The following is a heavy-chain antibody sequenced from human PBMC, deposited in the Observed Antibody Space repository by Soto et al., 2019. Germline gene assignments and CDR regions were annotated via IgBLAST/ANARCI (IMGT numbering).Heavy chain of an antibody. CDR1: GFTFNIYA. CDR2: IRRYGDIT. CDR3: AKDSYLDHDSRGYLFDN. V-gene: IGHV3-23*01. J-gene: IGHJ4*02. Sequence: EVQLLESGGDLIQPGGSLRLSCAASGFTFNIYAMTWVRQAPGKGLEWVSAIRRYGDITYYADSVEGRFTISRDNSKNKLYLQMNSLRAEDPAVYYSAKDSYLDHDSRGYLFDNWGQGTLVTVSS. D-gene: IGHD3-22*01.